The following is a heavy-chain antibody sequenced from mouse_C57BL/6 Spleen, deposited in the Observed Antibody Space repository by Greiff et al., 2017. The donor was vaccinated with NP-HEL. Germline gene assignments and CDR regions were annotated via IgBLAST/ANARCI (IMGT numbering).Heavy chain of an antibody. Sequence: EVQLVESGAELVRPGASVKLSCTASGFTITDYYMHWVKQRPEQGLEWIGRIDPGDGGTEYAPKFPGKATMPADTSSHTAYLQPSSPTSEDTSVYYSTTLGTAVVASYYDIDGWGTGTTDTASS. J-gene: IGHJ1*03. D-gene: IGHD1-1*01. CDR2: IDPGDGGT. V-gene: IGHV14-1*01. CDR3: TTLGTAVVASYYDIDG. CDR1: GFTITDYY.